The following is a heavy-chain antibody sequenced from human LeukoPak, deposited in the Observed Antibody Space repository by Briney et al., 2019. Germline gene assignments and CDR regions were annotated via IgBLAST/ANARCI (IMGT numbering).Heavy chain of an antibody. CDR1: GDSMSDYF. Sequence: SETLSLTCTVSGDSMSDYFWTWIRQPPGKGLEWIGYAADSGSTNYNPSLKSRVTISVDTSKNQFSLKLSSVTAADTAVYYCARDPELYSSSWLPFDYWGQGTLVTVSS. CDR2: AADSGST. CDR3: ARDPELYSSSWLPFDY. D-gene: IGHD6-13*01. J-gene: IGHJ4*02. V-gene: IGHV4-59*12.